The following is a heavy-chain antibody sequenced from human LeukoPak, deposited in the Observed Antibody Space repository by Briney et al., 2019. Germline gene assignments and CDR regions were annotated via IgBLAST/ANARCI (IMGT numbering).Heavy chain of an antibody. V-gene: IGHV3-21*01. CDR3: ARSSSGSYLALDY. Sequence: GGSLRLSCAASGFTFSSYSMSWVRQAPGKGLEWVSSISSSSSYIYYADSVKGRFTISRDNAKNSLYLQMNSLRAEDTAVYYCARSSSGSYLALDYWGQGTLVTVSS. D-gene: IGHD1-26*01. CDR2: ISSSSSYI. CDR1: GFTFSSYS. J-gene: IGHJ4*02.